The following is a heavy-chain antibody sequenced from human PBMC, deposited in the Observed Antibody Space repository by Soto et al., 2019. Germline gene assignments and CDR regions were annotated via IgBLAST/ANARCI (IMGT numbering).Heavy chain of an antibody. V-gene: IGHV3-33*01. CDR1: GFTFSSYG. CDR3: ARDQQELGITMVRGVIITSYYYYYMDV. Sequence: GGSLRLSCAASGFTFSSYGMHWVRQAPGKGLEWVAVIWYDGSNKYYADSVKGRFTISRDNSKNTLYLQMNSLRAEDTAVYYCARDQQELGITMVRGVIITSYYYYYMDVWGKGTTVTVSS. CDR2: IWYDGSNK. J-gene: IGHJ6*03. D-gene: IGHD3-10*01.